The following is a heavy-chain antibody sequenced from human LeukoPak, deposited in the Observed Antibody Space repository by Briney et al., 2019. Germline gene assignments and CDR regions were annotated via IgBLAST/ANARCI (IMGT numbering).Heavy chain of an antibody. CDR2: INHSGST. Sequence: SETLSLTCAVYGGSFSGYYWSWIRQPPGKGLEWIGEINHSGSTNYNPSLKSRVTISVDASKHQFSLKLSSVTAADTAVYYCARRYSSSAGPHRGISGMDVWGQGTTVTVSS. V-gene: IGHV4-34*01. CDR1: GGSFSGYY. CDR3: ARRYSSSAGPHRGISGMDV. D-gene: IGHD6-13*01. J-gene: IGHJ6*02.